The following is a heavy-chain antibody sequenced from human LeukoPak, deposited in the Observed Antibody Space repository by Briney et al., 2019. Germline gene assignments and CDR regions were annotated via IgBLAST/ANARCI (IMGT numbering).Heavy chain of an antibody. D-gene: IGHD3-22*01. V-gene: IGHV3-9*01. CDR3: AKDIRFYYDSSGYLDH. J-gene: IGHJ4*02. CDR2: ISWNSASI. CDR1: GFTFDDYA. Sequence: GRSLRLSCEVSGFTFDDYAMHWVRHAPGKGLEWVSGISWNSASIVYADSVKGRFTISRDNAKNSLYLQMNSLRPEDTALYYCAKDIRFYYDSSGYLDHWGQGTLVTVSS.